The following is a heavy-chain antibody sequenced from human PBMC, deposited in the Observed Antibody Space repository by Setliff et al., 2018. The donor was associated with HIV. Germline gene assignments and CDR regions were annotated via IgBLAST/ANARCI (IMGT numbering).Heavy chain of an antibody. Sequence: ASVKVSCKASGYTLTDFYIHWVRQAPGQGLEWMGWIAPNSGGTGYAENFQGRVTMTRDTSVNTAYMELSRLTSDDTAVYYCARGRYLPYCNADCYGRLDIWGRGTLVTVSS. CDR1: GYTLTDFY. CDR2: IAPNSGGT. V-gene: IGHV1-2*02. CDR3: ARGRYLPYCNADCYGRLDI. D-gene: IGHD2-21*02. J-gene: IGHJ2*01.